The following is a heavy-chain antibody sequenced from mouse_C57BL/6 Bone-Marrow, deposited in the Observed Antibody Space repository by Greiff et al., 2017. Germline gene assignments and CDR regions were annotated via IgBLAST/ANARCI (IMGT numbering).Heavy chain of an antibody. J-gene: IGHJ4*01. Sequence: QVQLKQPGAELVMPGASVKLSCKASGYTFTSYWMHWVKQRPGQGLEWIGEIDPSDSYTNYNQKFKGKSTLTADKSSSTAYMQLSSLTSEDSAVYYWARTDGNARDDRGEGTTVTDCS. CDR3: ARTDGNARDD. CDR1: GYTFTSYW. CDR2: IDPSDSYT. V-gene: IGHV1-69*01.